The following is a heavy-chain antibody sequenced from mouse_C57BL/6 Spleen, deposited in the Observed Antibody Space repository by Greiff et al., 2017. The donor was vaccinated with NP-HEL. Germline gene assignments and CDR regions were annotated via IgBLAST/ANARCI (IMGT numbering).Heavy chain of an antibody. CDR3: AVDYYGSSPWFAY. V-gene: IGHV1-80*01. J-gene: IGHJ3*01. D-gene: IGHD1-1*01. CDR2: IYPGDGDT. Sequence: QVQLKQSGAELVKPGASVKISCKASGYAFSSYWMNWVKQRPGKGLEWIGQIYPGDGDTNYNGKFKGKATLTADKSSSTAYMQLSSLTSEDSAVYFCAVDYYGSSPWFAYWGQGTLVTVSA. CDR1: GYAFSSYW.